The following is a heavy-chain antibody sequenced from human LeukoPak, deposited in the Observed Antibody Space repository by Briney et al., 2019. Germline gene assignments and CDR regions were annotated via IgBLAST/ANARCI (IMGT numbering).Heavy chain of an antibody. CDR2: IYSGGST. CDR3: ASWAYCDGDCYFSDY. Sequence: GGSLRLSCAASGFTVSSNYMSWVRQAPGKGLEWVSVIYSGGSTYYADSVKGRFTISRDNSKNTLYLQMNSLRAEDTAVYYCASWAYCDGDCYFSDYWGQGTLVTVSS. CDR1: GFTVSSNY. J-gene: IGHJ4*02. V-gene: IGHV3-66*01. D-gene: IGHD2-21*02.